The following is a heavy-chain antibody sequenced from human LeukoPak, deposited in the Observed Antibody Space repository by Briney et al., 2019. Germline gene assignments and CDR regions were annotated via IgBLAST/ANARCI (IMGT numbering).Heavy chain of an antibody. D-gene: IGHD3-22*01. V-gene: IGHV4-59*01. CDR3: ARHSSGLGPLDAFDI. CDR1: GGSIKNYY. CDR2: IYVSGGT. Sequence: PSETLSLTCSVSGGSIKNYYWSWIRQPPRKGLEWIGYIYVSGGTAYTPSLKSRVSISADTSNNQFSLNLTSVTAADTAVYYCARHSSGLGPLDAFDIWGQGTMVTVSS. J-gene: IGHJ3*02.